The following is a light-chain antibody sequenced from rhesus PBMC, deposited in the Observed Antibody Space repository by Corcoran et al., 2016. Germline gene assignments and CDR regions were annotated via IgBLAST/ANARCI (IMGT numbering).Light chain of an antibody. J-gene: IGKJ4*01. CDR2: GGS. V-gene: IGKV2-72*02. CDR3: VQAIAFPPLT. CDR1: QSLLHSNGNTY. Sequence: DIVMTQTPLSLPITPGEPASISCRSSQSLLHSNGNTYLHWYLQKPGQSPQLLIYGGSNRASGVPDRFSGSGSGTDFTLKISKVEAEDVGVYYCVQAIAFPPLTFGGGTKVELK.